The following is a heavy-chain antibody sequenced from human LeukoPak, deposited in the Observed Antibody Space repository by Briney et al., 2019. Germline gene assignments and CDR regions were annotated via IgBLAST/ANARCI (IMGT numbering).Heavy chain of an antibody. J-gene: IGHJ2*01. CDR1: VYSFSGHY. CDR3: ARVGTVAGHWYFDL. V-gene: IGHV1-2*02. Sequence: ASVKVSCKASVYSFSGHYMDWVRQAPGQGLEWMGWINPNSGDTNFAQKFQSRVTMTRDTSINTAYMELSSLRSDDTAVYYCARVGTVAGHWYFDLWGRGTQVAVSS. D-gene: IGHD6-19*01. CDR2: INPNSGDT.